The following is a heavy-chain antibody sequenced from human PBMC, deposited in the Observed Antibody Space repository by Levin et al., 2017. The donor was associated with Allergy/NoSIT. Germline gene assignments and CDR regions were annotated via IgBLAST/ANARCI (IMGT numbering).Heavy chain of an antibody. CDR3: ARGLHYDFWSGYYPTFPFDY. Sequence: AGGSLRLSCAASGFSFSSYSMNWVRQAPGKGLEWVSSIHSRSTYIYYADSVKGRFTISRDNAKNSLYLQMNSLRAEDTAVYYCARGLHYDFWSGYYPTFPFDYWGQGTLVTVSS. V-gene: IGHV3-21*01. CDR2: IHSRSTYI. J-gene: IGHJ4*02. CDR1: GFSFSSYS. D-gene: IGHD3-3*01.